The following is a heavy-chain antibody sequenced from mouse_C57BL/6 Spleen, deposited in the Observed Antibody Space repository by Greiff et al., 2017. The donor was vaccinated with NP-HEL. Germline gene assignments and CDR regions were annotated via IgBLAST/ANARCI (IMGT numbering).Heavy chain of an antibody. Sequence: EVMLVESEGGLVQPGSSMKLSCTASGFTFSDYYMAWVRQVPEKGLEWVANINYDGSSTYYLDSLKSRFIISRDNAKNILYLQMSSLKSEDTATYYCARGGDLLGDYYAMDYWGQGTSVTVSS. CDR1: GFTFSDYY. V-gene: IGHV5-16*01. J-gene: IGHJ4*01. CDR2: INYDGSST. CDR3: ARGGDLLGDYYAMDY. D-gene: IGHD2-1*01.